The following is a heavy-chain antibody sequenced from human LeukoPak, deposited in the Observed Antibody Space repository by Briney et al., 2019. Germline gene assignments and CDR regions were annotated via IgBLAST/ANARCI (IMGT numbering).Heavy chain of an antibody. CDR2: ISYDGSNK. D-gene: IGHD3-3*01. Sequence: GRSLRLSCAASGFTFSSYAMHWVRQAPGKGLEWVAVISYDGSNKYYADSVKGRFTISRDNSKNTLYLQMNSLRAEGTAVYYCAREWSGYYGAYYFDYWGQGTLVTVSS. CDR3: AREWSGYYGAYYFDY. CDR1: GFTFSSYA. V-gene: IGHV3-30-3*01. J-gene: IGHJ4*02.